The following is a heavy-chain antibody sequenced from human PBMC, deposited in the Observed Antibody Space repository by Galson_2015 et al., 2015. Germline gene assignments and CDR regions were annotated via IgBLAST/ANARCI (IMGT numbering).Heavy chain of an antibody. D-gene: IGHD4-17*01. V-gene: IGHV1-3*01. J-gene: IGHJ6*02. CDR3: ARATVTHKSFYYYGMDV. CDR1: GYTFTSYP. CDR2: INAGNGNT. Sequence: VSCNASGYTFTSYPMHWVRQAPGQRLEWMGWINAGNGNTKYSQKFQGRVTITRDTSASTAYMELSSLRSEDTAVYYCARATVTHKSFYYYGMDVWGQGTTVTVSS.